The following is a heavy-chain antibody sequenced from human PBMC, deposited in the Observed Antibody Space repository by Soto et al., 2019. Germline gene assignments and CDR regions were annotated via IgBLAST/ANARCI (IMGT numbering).Heavy chain of an antibody. Sequence: QLQLQESGPGLVKPSETLSLTCTVSGGSISSSSYYRGWIRQPPGKGLEWIGSIYYSGSTYYNPSLKSRVTLSVDTSKNQFPLKLSSVTAADTAVYYCARRPVGLGMDVWGQGTTVTVSS. CDR1: GGSISSSSYY. V-gene: IGHV4-39*01. D-gene: IGHD2-2*03. CDR3: ARRPVGLGMDV. J-gene: IGHJ6*02. CDR2: IYYSGST.